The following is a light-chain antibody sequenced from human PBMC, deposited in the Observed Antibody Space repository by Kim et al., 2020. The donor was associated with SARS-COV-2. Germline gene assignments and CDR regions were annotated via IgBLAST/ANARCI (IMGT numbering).Light chain of an antibody. Sequence: QSALTQPPSASGSPAQSIAISCTGTSSNIGTYIEVSWYQQYPGKAPKLVNYDVSQRPSGLCDRFSGSKSGNTASLTISGLQAEDEADYYCSSYTTTGAVFGGGTKLTVL. V-gene: IGLV2-14*01. J-gene: IGLJ2*01. CDR1: SSNIGTYIE. CDR3: SSYTTTGAV. CDR2: DVS.